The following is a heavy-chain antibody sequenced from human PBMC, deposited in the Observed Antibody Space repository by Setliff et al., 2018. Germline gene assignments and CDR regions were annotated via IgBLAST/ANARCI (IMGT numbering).Heavy chain of an antibody. CDR1: GFTFSSHW. V-gene: IGHV5-51*01. CDR2: IFAGDSDT. CDR3: ARDMSPDIMWELPVGS. Sequence: GESLKISCKGSGFTFSSHWIGWVRQMPGKGLEWMGLIFAGDSDTRYSPSFQGQVTISADKSISTAYLHRTTLRASDTAMYYCARDMSPDIMWELPVGSWGQGTLVTVSS. D-gene: IGHD1-26*01. J-gene: IGHJ5*02.